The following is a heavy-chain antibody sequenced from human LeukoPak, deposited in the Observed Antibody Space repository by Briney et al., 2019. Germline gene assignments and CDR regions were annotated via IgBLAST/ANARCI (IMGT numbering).Heavy chain of an antibody. D-gene: IGHD3-10*01. CDR1: GFTFSNAW. V-gene: IGHV3-11*04. CDR2: ISNSGVTT. CDR3: ARTTILYGSGNYMGH. J-gene: IGHJ4*02. Sequence: GGSLRLSCAVSGFTFSNAWMSWVRQAPGKGLEWVSYISNSGVTTYYADSVKGRFTISRDNGKDSLSLQMNSLRAEDTAVYYCARTTILYGSGNYMGHWGQGTLVTVSS.